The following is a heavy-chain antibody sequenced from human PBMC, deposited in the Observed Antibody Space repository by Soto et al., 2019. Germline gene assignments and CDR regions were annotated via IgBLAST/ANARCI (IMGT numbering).Heavy chain of an antibody. J-gene: IGHJ4*02. CDR3: VKEWEDTTVDY. CDR2: ISSNGGST. D-gene: IGHD4-17*01. Sequence: GGSLRLSCSASGFTFSSYAMHWVRQAPGKGLEYVSAISSNGGSTYYADSVKGRFTISRDNSKNTLYLQMSSLRAEDTAVYYCVKEWEDTTVDYWGQGTLVTVSS. CDR1: GFTFSSYA. V-gene: IGHV3-64D*08.